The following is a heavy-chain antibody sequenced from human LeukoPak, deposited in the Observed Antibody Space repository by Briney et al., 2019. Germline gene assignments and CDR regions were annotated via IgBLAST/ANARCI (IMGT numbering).Heavy chain of an antibody. CDR2: INQDGSEK. J-gene: IGHJ5*02. D-gene: IGHD3-22*01. V-gene: IGHV3-7*01. CDR1: GFTFSGYW. CDR3: TREDCTSSSCPGGFDP. Sequence: GGSLRLSCAASGFTFSGYWMSWVRQAPGKGLEWVANINQDGSEKYYVDSVKGRFTISRDNANNSLYLQLNSLRAGDTAVYYCTREDCTSSSCPGGFDPWGQGTLVTVSS.